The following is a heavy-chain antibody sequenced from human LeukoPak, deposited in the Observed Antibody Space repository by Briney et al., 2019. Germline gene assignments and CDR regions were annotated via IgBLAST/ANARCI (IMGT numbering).Heavy chain of an antibody. CDR2: FYYSGST. Sequence: PSETLSLTCTVSGDSISSYYWSWIRQPPGKGLEWIGYFYYSGSTSYNPSLKSRVTISVDTSKHQFSLRLSSVTAADTAVYYCARGGGRKLDFWGQGTLVTVSS. CDR3: ARGGGRKLDF. D-gene: IGHD3-16*01. V-gene: IGHV4-59*01. J-gene: IGHJ4*02. CDR1: GDSISSYY.